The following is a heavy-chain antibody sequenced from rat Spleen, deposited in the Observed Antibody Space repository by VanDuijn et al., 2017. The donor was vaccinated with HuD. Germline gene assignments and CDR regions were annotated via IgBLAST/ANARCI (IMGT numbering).Heavy chain of an antibody. J-gene: IGHJ2*01. CDR2: ITNTGGST. Sequence: EVQLVESGGGLVQPGRSLKLSCVASGFTFNNYWMTWIRQAPGKGLEWVASITNTGGSTYYPESVKGRFTISRDNAKSTLYRQMNSLRSEDTATYYWTRVEDYGGSWDYWCQGVMVTVSS. D-gene: IGHD1-11*01. CDR3: TRVEDYGGSWDY. CDR1: GFTFNNYW. V-gene: IGHV5-31*01.